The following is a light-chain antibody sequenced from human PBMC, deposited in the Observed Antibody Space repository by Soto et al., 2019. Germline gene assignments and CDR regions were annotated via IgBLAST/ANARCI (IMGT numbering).Light chain of an antibody. J-gene: IGKJ1*01. CDR1: QSVISSQ. CDR2: VAS. V-gene: IGKV3-20*01. CDR3: QQYHNSILM. Sequence: EIVLTQPPGTLSLSPGERATLSCRASQSVISSQLAWYQQKPGQAPRLLMYVASSRATGIPDRFSGGGSGADFTLTISRLEPEDFGMYYCQQYHNSILMFGQGTKVDIK.